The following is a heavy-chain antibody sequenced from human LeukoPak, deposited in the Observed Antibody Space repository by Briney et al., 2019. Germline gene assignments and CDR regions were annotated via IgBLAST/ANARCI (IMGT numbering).Heavy chain of an antibody. V-gene: IGHV4-59*08. CDR3: ARHRTFYYYSLDV. J-gene: IGHJ6*02. CDR2: IYYSGST. CDR1: GDSISSFY. Sequence: SETLSLTCTVSGDSISSFYWSWIRQSPGKGLEWIGYIYYSGSTNYNPSLKSRVTISVDTSKNQFSLKLSSVTAADTAVYYCARHRTFYYYSLDVWGQGTTVTVSS.